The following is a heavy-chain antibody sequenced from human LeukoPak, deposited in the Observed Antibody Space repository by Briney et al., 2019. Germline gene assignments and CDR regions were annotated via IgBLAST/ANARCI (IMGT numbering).Heavy chain of an antibody. CDR3: ARDPRDGYAFDY. V-gene: IGHV4-4*02. J-gene: IGHJ4*02. CDR2: MYHSGST. Sequence: SETLSLTCAVSGDFISSSNWWRWVRQPPGKGLEWIGEMYHSGSTNYNPSLKSRVTISLDKSKNQFSLKLSSVTAADTAVYYCARDPRDGYAFDYWGQGTLVTVSP. CDR1: GDFISSSNW. D-gene: IGHD5-24*01.